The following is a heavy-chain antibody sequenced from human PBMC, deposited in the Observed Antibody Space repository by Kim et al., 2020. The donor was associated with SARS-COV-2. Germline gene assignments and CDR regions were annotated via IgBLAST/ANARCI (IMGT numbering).Heavy chain of an antibody. D-gene: IGHD3-10*01. CDR3: ARQWQSSSKSYYRD. CDR2: ISDSGTSV. V-gene: IGHV3-11*01. CDR1: GFTFSDYY. J-gene: IGHJ4*01. Sequence: GGSLRLSCSASGFTFSDYYMSWFRQAPGKGLEWVSSISDSGTSVSYARSLQGRFTISRDNAHNLLYLHLDSVRVDDMATYYCARQWQSSSKSYYRDWGHGTLVTVSS.